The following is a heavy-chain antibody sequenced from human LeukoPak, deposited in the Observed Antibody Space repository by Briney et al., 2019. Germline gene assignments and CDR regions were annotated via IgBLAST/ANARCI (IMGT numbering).Heavy chain of an antibody. CDR2: IYDGGST. Sequence: GGSLRLSCAASGFTVSSNYMSWVRQAPGKGLEWVSVIYDGGSTNYADSVKGRFTISRDNSKNTVFLQMNSLRAEDTAVYYCARDSDGYNPHLYFDYWGQGTLVTVSS. J-gene: IGHJ4*02. CDR1: GFTVSSNY. CDR3: ARDSDGYNPHLYFDY. V-gene: IGHV3-66*01. D-gene: IGHD5-24*01.